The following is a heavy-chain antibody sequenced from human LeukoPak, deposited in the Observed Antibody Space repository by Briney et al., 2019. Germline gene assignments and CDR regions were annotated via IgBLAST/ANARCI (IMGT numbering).Heavy chain of an antibody. Sequence: KPSETLSLTCTVSGGSISSYYWNWIRQPPGEGLEWIGYIYYSGSTNYNPSLKSRVTISVDTSKNQFSLKLSSVTAADTAVYYCARDRHPNLNLDPWGQGTLVTVSS. CDR2: IYYSGST. CDR1: GGSISSYY. CDR3: ARDRHPNLNLDP. J-gene: IGHJ5*02. V-gene: IGHV4-59*01.